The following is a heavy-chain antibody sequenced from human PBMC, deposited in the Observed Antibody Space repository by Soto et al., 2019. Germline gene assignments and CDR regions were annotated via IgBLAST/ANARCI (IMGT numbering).Heavy chain of an antibody. J-gene: IGHJ5*02. CDR1: GGSISKSSYY. V-gene: IGHV4-39*01. CDR3: SRRAPEGFDP. Sequence: SETLSLTCTVSGGSISKSSYYWVWIRQPPGKGLEWVGSMSYSGSTYYNPSLKSRIAISVDTSKNQLSLQVSSVTAADTAVYYCSRRAPEGFDPWGQGTLVTVSS. CDR2: MSYSGST.